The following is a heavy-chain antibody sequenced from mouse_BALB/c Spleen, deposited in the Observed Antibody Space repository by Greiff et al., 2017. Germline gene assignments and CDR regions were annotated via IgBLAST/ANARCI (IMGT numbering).Heavy chain of an antibody. J-gene: IGHJ1*01. CDR1: GYSITSDYA. CDR3: ASLYWYFDV. Sequence: EVKLVESGPGLVKPSQSLSLTCTVTGYSITSDYAWNWIRQFPGNKLEWMGYISYSGSTSYNPSLKSRISITRDTSKNQFFLQLNSVTTEDTATYYCASLYWYFDVWGAGTTVTVSS. CDR2: ISYSGST. V-gene: IGHV3-2*02.